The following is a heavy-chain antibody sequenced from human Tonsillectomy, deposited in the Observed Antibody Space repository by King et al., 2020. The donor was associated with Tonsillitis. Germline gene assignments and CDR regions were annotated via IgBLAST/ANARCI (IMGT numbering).Heavy chain of an antibody. Sequence: EQLVQSGGALVQPGGSLRLSCAASGFTFSTYSMNWVRQAPGKGLEWVSYISSSSSTKYYADSVKGRFTISRDNAKSSLYLQMNSLRDEDTAVYYCATEYGDFPDYWGQGTLVTVSS. CDR1: GFTFSTYS. D-gene: IGHD4-17*01. CDR3: ATEYGDFPDY. J-gene: IGHJ4*02. V-gene: IGHV3-48*02. CDR2: ISSSSSTK.